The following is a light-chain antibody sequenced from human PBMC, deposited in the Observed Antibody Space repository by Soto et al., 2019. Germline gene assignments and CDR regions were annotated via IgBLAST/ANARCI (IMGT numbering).Light chain of an antibody. V-gene: IGKV1-39*01. Sequence: DIQMTQSPSSLSASVGDRVTITCRASQNIRVYLNWYQQKPGKAPKPLIYAASTLLSGVPSRFSGSGSGTDFTLTNSSLQPEDFATYYCQQIFGTRYSFGQGTKLEI. CDR2: AAS. CDR1: QNIRVY. CDR3: QQIFGTRYS. J-gene: IGKJ2*03.